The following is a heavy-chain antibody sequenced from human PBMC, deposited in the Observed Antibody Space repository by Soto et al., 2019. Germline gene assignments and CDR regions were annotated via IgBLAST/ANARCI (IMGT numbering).Heavy chain of an antibody. Sequence: QVQLVQSGAEVKKPGSSVKVSCKASGGTFSSYAISWVRQAPGQGLEWMGGIIPIFGTANYAQKFQGRVTITADKSTRTAYMELSSLRSEDTAVYYCASYYYDSSGYLHYFDYWGQGTLVTVSS. V-gene: IGHV1-69*06. CDR1: GGTFSSYA. CDR3: ASYYYDSSGYLHYFDY. J-gene: IGHJ4*02. D-gene: IGHD3-22*01. CDR2: IIPIFGTA.